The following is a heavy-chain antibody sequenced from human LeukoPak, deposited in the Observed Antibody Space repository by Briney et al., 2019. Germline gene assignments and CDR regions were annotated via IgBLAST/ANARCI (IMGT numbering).Heavy chain of an antibody. V-gene: IGHV1-8*01. CDR3: ATIAISGWYYFDY. CDR1: GYTFTSYD. J-gene: IGHJ4*02. CDR2: MNPNSGNT. D-gene: IGHD6-19*01. Sequence: ASVTVSCKASGYTFTSYDINWVRQATGQGLEWMGWMNPNSGNTGYAQKFQGRVTMTRNTSISTAYMELSSLRSEDTAVYYCATIAISGWYYFDYWGQGTLVTVSS.